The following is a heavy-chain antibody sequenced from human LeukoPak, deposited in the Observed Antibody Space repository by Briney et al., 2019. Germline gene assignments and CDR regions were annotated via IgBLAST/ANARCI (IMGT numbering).Heavy chain of an antibody. D-gene: IGHD3-16*02. CDR3: ARGPSIMITFGGVIAAELDY. V-gene: IGHV3-74*01. CDR2: INNAGSTT. Sequence: GGSLRLSCAASGFTFSSYWMHWVRQPPGKGLVWISRINNAGSTTSYAYSVKGRFTISRDNAKKTLYLQMKSLRAEDTAVYYCARGPSIMITFGGVIAAELDYWGQGTLVTVSS. CDR1: GFTFSSYW. J-gene: IGHJ4*02.